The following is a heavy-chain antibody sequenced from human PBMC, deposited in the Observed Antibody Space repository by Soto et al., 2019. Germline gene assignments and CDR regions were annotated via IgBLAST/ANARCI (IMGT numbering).Heavy chain of an antibody. CDR3: ISYYFDY. CDR1: GGSVSSSSYY. Sequence: QLQLQESGPGLVKPSETLSLTCTVSGGSVSSSSYYWGWVRQPPGKGLEWIGSVYYSGSTYYNPSLESRVTISVDKSKNQFSLKLMSFYCGRLEGLATISYYFDYWGQGALVTVSS. V-gene: IGHV4-39*01. CDR2: VYYSGST. D-gene: IGHD1-26*01. J-gene: IGHJ4*02.